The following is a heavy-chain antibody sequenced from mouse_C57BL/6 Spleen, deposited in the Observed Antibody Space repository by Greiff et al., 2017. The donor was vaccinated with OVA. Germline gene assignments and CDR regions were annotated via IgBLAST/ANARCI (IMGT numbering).Heavy chain of an antibody. CDR2: ISDGGSYT. CDR3: ARDLVVHDY. CDR1: GFTFSSYA. V-gene: IGHV5-4*01. Sequence: DVHLVESGGGLVKPGGSLKLSCAASGFTFSSYAMSWVRQTPEKRLEWVATISDGGSYTYYPDNVKGRFTISRDNAKNNLYLQMSHLKSEDTAMYYCARDLVVHDYWGQGTTLTVSS. J-gene: IGHJ2*01. D-gene: IGHD1-1*01.